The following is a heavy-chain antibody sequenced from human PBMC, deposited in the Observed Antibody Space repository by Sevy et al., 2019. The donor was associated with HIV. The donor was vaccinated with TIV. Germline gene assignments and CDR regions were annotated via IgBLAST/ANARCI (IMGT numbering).Heavy chain of an antibody. CDR1: GGSFSGYY. V-gene: IGHV4-34*01. CDR3: ARASSSSWYQYYYYGMDV. CDR2: INHSGST. Sequence: SETLSPTCAVYGGSFSGYYWSWIRQPPGKGLEWIGEINHSGSTNYNPSLKSRVTISVDTSKNQFSLKLSSVTAADTAVYYCARASSSSWYQYYYYGMDVWGQGTTVTVSS. D-gene: IGHD6-13*01. J-gene: IGHJ6*02.